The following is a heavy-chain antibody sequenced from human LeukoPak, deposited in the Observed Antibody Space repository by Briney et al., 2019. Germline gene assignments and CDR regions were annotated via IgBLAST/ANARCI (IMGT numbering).Heavy chain of an antibody. D-gene: IGHD4-23*01. CDR1: GGSISNYY. CDR2: INYSGST. CDR3: ARTDYRGPELRAFDI. V-gene: IGHV4-59*08. Sequence: SETLSLTCTVSGGSISNYYWSWIRQPPGKRLEWIGYINYSGSTNYNPSLHRRVTMSVDTTKNQFSLKLSSVTAADTALYYCARTDYRGPELRAFDIWGQGTVVTVSS. J-gene: IGHJ3*02.